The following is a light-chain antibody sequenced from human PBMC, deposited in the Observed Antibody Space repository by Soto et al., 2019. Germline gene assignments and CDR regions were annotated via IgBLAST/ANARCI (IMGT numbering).Light chain of an antibody. Sequence: DSVMTQTPLSSPVTLGQPASISFRSSQSLLHSDGNTYLSWLQQRPGQPPRLLFYKVSKRLSGVPDRFSGSGAGTDFTLKISRVEADDVGVYYCTQATTVGQGTKVEIK. J-gene: IGKJ1*01. CDR3: TQATT. CDR2: KVS. CDR1: QSLLHSDGNTY. V-gene: IGKV2-24*01.